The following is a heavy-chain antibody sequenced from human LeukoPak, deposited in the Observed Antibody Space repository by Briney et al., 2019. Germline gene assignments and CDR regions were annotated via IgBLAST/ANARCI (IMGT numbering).Heavy chain of an antibody. CDR3: ARDTYYYGSGLRDV. Sequence: GGSLRLSCAASGFTFSSYGMSWVRQAPGKGLEWVSAISGSGGSTYYADSVKGRFTISRDNAKNSLYLQMNSLRAEDTAVYYCARDTYYYGSGLRDVWGKGTTVTVSS. J-gene: IGHJ6*04. D-gene: IGHD3-10*01. CDR2: ISGSGGST. V-gene: IGHV3-23*01. CDR1: GFTFSSYG.